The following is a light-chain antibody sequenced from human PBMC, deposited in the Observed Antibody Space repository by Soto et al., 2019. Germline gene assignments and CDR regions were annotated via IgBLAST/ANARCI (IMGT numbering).Light chain of an antibody. J-gene: IGKJ4*01. Sequence: DIQMTQSPSYLSASVGERVTITCQASQDIKNYLNWYQQKSGKAPKLLIYDASDLETGVPSRFSGSGSGTDFTFTINSLQPEDIATYYGQQYDNLPLTFGGVTKMDIK. V-gene: IGKV1-33*01. CDR3: QQYDNLPLT. CDR1: QDIKNY. CDR2: DAS.